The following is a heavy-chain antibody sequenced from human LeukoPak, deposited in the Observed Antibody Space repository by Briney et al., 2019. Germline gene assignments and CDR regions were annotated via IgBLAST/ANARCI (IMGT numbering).Heavy chain of an antibody. Sequence: PSETLSLTCTVSGGSISSGGYYWSWIRQPPGKGLEWIGYIYHSGSTYYNPSLKSRVTISVDRSKNQFSLKLSSVTAADTAVYYCARSSIVVVPAAMGPAFDIWGQGTMVTVSS. CDR3: ARSSIVVVPAAMGPAFDI. J-gene: IGHJ3*02. V-gene: IGHV4-30-2*01. D-gene: IGHD2-2*01. CDR2: IYHSGST. CDR1: GGSISSGGYY.